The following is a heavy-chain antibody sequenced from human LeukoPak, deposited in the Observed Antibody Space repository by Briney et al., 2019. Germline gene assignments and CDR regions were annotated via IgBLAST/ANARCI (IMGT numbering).Heavy chain of an antibody. D-gene: IGHD3-22*01. Sequence: PSQTLSLTCTVSGGSISSGSYYWSWIRQPAGKGLEWIGRIYTSGSTNYNPSLKSRVTISVDTSKNQFSLKLSSVTAADTAVYYCARRMDYYDSSGYHNWFDPWGQGTLVTVSS. CDR2: IYTSGST. CDR3: ARRMDYYDSSGYHNWFDP. J-gene: IGHJ5*02. CDR1: GGSISSGSYY. V-gene: IGHV4-61*02.